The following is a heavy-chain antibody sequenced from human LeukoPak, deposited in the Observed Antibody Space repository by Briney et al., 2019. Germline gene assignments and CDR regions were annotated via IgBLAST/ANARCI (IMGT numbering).Heavy chain of an antibody. CDR1: GGSFSGYY. J-gene: IGHJ4*02. D-gene: IGHD6-19*01. CDR2: INHSGST. Sequence: PSETLSLTCAVYGGSFSGYYWSRIRQPPGKGLEWIGEINHSGSTNYNPSLKSRVTISVDTSKNQFSLKLSSVTAADTAVYYCARRRRSSGWHLPWGYFDYWGQGTLVTVSS. V-gene: IGHV4-34*01. CDR3: ARRRRSSGWHLPWGYFDY.